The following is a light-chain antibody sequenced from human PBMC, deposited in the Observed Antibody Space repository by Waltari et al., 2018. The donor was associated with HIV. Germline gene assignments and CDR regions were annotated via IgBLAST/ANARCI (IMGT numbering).Light chain of an antibody. J-gene: IGKJ1*01. Sequence: IVLTQSPGTLSLSPGEGATLSCRASQSVSSNYLAWYQQKPGQAPRLLIYAALNRATGIPDRFSGSGSGTDFTLTISSLEPEDFAVYYCQQRSDWPPTFGQGTKVEIK. CDR3: QQRSDWPPT. CDR2: AAL. CDR1: QSVSSNY. V-gene: IGKV3D-20*02.